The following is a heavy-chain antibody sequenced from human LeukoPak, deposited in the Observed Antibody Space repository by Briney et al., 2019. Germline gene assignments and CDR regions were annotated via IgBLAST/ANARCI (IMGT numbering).Heavy chain of an antibody. D-gene: IGHD3-10*01. CDR3: ARELLWFGELLPPKPITGMDV. CDR1: GFTFSSYS. Sequence: PGGSLRLSCAASGFTFSSYSMNWVRQAPGKGLEWVSSISSSSSYIYYADSVKGRFTISRDNAKNSLYLQMNSLRAEDTAVYYCARELLWFGELLPPKPITGMDVWGQGTTVTVSS. J-gene: IGHJ6*02. V-gene: IGHV3-21*01. CDR2: ISSSSSYI.